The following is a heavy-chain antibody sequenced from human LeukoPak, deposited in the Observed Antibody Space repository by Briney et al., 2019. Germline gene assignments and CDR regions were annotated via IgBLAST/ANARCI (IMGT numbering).Heavy chain of an antibody. D-gene: IGHD3-22*01. CDR1: GGSISSYY. J-gene: IGHJ5*02. CDR2: IYYSGST. CDR3: ARGSGGYYSSDP. V-gene: IGHV4-59*01. Sequence: PSETLSLTCTVSGGSISSYYWSWIRQPPGKGLEWIGYIYYSGSTNYNPSLKSRVTISVDTSKNQFSLKLSSVTAADTAVYYCARGSGGYYSSDPWGQGTLVTVSS.